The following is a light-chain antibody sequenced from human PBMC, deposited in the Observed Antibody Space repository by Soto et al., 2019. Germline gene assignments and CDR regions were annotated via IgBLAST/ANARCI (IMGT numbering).Light chain of an antibody. CDR1: MRDVGAYNL. CDR3: SSYTSKSSLI. Sequence: QSVLTQPASVSGSPGQSITISCAGTMRDVGAYNLASWYQQHPGRAPQLIIYEVRNRPSGISFRFSGSKSGNTASLTISGLQAEDEADYYCSSYTSKSSLIFGGGTKVTV. V-gene: IGLV2-14*01. J-gene: IGLJ2*01. CDR2: EVR.